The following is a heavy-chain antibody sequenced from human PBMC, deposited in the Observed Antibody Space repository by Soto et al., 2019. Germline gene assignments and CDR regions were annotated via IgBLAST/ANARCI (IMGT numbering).Heavy chain of an antibody. V-gene: IGHV4-61*01. CDR3: ARQKGDY. CDR1: GGSVSSGSYF. CDR2: IYNSGST. Sequence: QVQLQESGPGLVKPSETLSLSCAVSGGSVSSGSYFWSWIRQPPGKGLEYIGYIYNSGSTNYNPSLKSRVTISIDTSKNQFSLTLNSVTAADTAMYYCARQKGDYWGQGTLVTVSS. J-gene: IGHJ4*02.